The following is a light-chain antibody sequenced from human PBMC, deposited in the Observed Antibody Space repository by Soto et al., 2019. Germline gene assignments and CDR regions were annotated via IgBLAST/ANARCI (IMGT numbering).Light chain of an antibody. CDR3: QQRNIWPPVT. V-gene: IGKV1-17*01. CDR2: TAS. J-gene: IGKJ5*01. CDR1: QGVSND. Sequence: DIQMTQSPSSLSASVGDRVTISCRASQGVSNDLAWYQQKPGKAPKGLIYTASSLHSGVPSRFSGSGSGTDFTLTISSLQPEDFATYYCQQRNIWPPVTFGQGTRLEIK.